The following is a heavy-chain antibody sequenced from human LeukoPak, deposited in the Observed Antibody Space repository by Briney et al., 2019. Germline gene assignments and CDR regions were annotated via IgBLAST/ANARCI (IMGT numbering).Heavy chain of an antibody. V-gene: IGHV3-33*01. CDR3: AVAPRPLNWFDP. CDR1: GFTFSSYG. Sequence: GGSLRLSCAASGFTFSSYGMHWVRQAPGKGLEWVAVIWYDGSNKYYADSVKGRFTISRDNSKNTLYLQMNSLRAEDTAVYYCAVAPRPLNWFDPWGQGTLVTVSS. J-gene: IGHJ5*02. CDR2: IWYDGSNK.